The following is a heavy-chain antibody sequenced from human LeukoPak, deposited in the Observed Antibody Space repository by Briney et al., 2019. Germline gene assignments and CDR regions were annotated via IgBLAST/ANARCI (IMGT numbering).Heavy chain of an antibody. CDR2: ISSSGSTM. CDR1: GFTFSSYE. Sequence: PGGSLRLSCAAFGFTFSSYEMNWVRQAPGKGLEWISYISSSGSTMYYADSVKGRFTISRDNAKNSLYLQMNSLRAEDTAVYYCARDVTVEMATSHWGQGTLVTVSS. V-gene: IGHV3-48*03. D-gene: IGHD5-24*01. J-gene: IGHJ4*02. CDR3: ARDVTVEMATSH.